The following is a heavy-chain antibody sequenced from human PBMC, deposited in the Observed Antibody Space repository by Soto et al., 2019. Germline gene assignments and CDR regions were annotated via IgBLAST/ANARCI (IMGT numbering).Heavy chain of an antibody. CDR1: GFTFSSYE. J-gene: IGHJ4*02. V-gene: IGHV3-48*03. Sequence: PGGSLRLSCAASGFTFSSYEMNWVRQAPGKGLEWVSYISSSGSTIYYADSVKGRFTISRDNAKNSLYLQMNSLRAEDTAVYYCARDSESIAAAGTSFDYWGQGTLVTVSS. CDR3: ARDSESIAAAGTSFDY. D-gene: IGHD6-13*01. CDR2: ISSSGSTI.